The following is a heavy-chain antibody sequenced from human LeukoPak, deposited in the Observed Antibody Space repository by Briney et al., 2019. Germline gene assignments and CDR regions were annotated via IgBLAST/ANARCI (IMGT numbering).Heavy chain of an antibody. CDR3: SRDGDGASY. CDR2: IYSGGST. D-gene: IGHD1-26*01. J-gene: IGHJ4*02. Sequence: PGGSLRLSCAASGFTVSSNFMSWVRQTPGKGLEWVSVIYSGGSTYYADSVKGRFTISRDNSKNTLYLQVNSLRAEDTAVYYCSRDGDGASYWGQGTLVTVSS. V-gene: IGHV3-66*01. CDR1: GFTVSSNF.